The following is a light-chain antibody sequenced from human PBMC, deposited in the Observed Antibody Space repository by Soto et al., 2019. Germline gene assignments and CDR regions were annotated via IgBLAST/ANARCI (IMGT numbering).Light chain of an antibody. CDR1: QSISSNY. J-gene: IGKJ5*01. CDR3: QQYTNWPPIT. V-gene: IGKV3D-20*02. Sequence: EVVLTQSPDTMYLSPGEIATLSCRAIQSISSNYVAWYQQKPGQAPRLLIYDASSRATGIPNRFSGSGSGTDFTLTISSLQSEDFAVYYCQQYTNWPPITFAQGTRLEI. CDR2: DAS.